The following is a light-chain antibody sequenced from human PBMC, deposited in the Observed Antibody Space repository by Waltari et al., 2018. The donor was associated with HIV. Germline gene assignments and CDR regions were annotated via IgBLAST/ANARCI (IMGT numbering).Light chain of an antibody. Sequence: QSALTQPPSASGSPGQSITISCTGTSSDVGRYNYVYWYQQLPGKAPKLMIYEVTKRPAGVPELFFGAKSGNTASLTVSGLQAEYGADYSCSLYTGRDTLLGVFGTGTKVTVL. CDR1: SSDVGRYNY. CDR2: EVT. CDR3: SLYTGRDTLLGV. J-gene: IGLJ1*01. V-gene: IGLV2-8*01.